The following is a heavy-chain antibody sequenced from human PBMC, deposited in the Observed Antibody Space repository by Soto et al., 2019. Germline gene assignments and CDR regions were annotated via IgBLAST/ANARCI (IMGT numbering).Heavy chain of an antibody. J-gene: IGHJ3*02. D-gene: IGHD2-2*01. V-gene: IGHV1-46*01. Sequence: QVQLVQSGAEVKKPGASVKVSCKASGYTFTSYYMHWVRQAPGQGLEWMGIINPSGGSTSYAQKFQGRVTMTKDTSTSTVYMELSRLRSEDTAVYYCTRRDIVLVPAAKGAFDIWGQGTMVTVSS. CDR3: TRRDIVLVPAAKGAFDI. CDR2: INPSGGST. CDR1: GYTFTSYY.